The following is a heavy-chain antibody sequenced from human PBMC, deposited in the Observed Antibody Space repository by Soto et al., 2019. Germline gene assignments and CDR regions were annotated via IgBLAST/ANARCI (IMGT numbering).Heavy chain of an antibody. J-gene: IGHJ6*02. CDR2: IYYSGST. CDR1: GGSISSSSYY. V-gene: IGHV4-39*01. CDR3: ARLQGTTYYYYYGMDV. Sequence: SETLSLTCTVSGGSISSSSYYWGWIRQPPGKGLEWIGSIYYSGSTYYNPSLKSRVTISVDTSKNQFSLKLSSVTAADTAVYYCARLQGTTYYYYYGMDVRGQGTTVTVSS. D-gene: IGHD1-7*01.